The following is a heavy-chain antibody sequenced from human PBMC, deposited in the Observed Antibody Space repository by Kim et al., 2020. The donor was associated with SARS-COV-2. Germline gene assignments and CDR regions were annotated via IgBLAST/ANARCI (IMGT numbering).Heavy chain of an antibody. V-gene: IGHV1-8*01. J-gene: IGHJ6*03. Sequence: ASVKVSCKASGYTFTSYDINWVRQATGQGLEWMGWMNPNSGNTGYAQKFQGRVTMTRNTSISTAYMELSSLRSEDTAVYYCARIEEASIAARGGYYYYYYMDVWGKGTTVTVSS. CDR2: MNPNSGNT. CDR3: ARIEEASIAARGGYYYYYYMDV. CDR1: GYTFTSYD. D-gene: IGHD6-6*01.